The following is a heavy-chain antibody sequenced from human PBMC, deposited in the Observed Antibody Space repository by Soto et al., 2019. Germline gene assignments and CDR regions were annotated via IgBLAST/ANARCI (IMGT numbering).Heavy chain of an antibody. Sequence: SGPTLVTPTLPLTLTCPFSGFALSTSGVGVGWFRQPPGKALDWIALIYWDDDKRYSPSLKGRLTITKDTSKNQVVLTMTSMDPVDTATYYCAHRRSGSYYNYWGQGTLVTASS. CDR1: GFALSTSGVG. V-gene: IGHV2-5*02. CDR2: IYWDDDK. CDR3: AHRRSGSYYNY. J-gene: IGHJ4*02. D-gene: IGHD1-26*01.